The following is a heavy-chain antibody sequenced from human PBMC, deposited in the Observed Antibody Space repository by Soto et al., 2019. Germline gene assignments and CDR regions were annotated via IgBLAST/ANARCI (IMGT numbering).Heavy chain of an antibody. Sequence: QVQLVESGGGVVQPGRSLRLSCAASGFTFSSYGMHWVRQAPGKGLEWVAVIWYDGSNKYYAYSVKGRFTISRDNSKNTLYLQMNSLRAEDTAVYYCARGSAITGIYDYWGQGTLVTVSS. J-gene: IGHJ4*02. CDR2: IWYDGSNK. CDR1: GFTFSSYG. D-gene: IGHD1-20*01. V-gene: IGHV3-33*01. CDR3: ARGSAITGIYDY.